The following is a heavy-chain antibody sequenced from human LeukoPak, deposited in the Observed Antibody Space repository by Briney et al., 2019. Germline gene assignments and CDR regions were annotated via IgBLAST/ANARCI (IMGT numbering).Heavy chain of an antibody. Sequence: GGSLRLSCAASGFTFSTYSMNWVRQAPGKGLEWVSSISGTSRYMYYADSVKGRFTISRDNAKNSLYLQMNSLRAEDTGVYFCAKDLAGATDWGQGTLVTVSS. D-gene: IGHD1-26*01. V-gene: IGHV3-21*01. CDR3: AKDLAGATD. CDR2: ISGTSRYM. CDR1: GFTFSTYS. J-gene: IGHJ4*02.